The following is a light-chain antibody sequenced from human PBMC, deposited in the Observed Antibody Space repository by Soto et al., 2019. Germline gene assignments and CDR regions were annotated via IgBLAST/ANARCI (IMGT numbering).Light chain of an antibody. CDR1: QSVSRSY. V-gene: IGKV3-20*01. CDR2: GAS. Sequence: EIVLTQSPGTLSLSPGERATLSCRASQSVSRSYLAWYQQKPGQAPRLLIYGASIRATGIPDRFSGSGSGTDFGLTISRLEPEDVAVYYCQQYHSSPLFSFGPGTKVDIK. J-gene: IGKJ3*01. CDR3: QQYHSSPLFS.